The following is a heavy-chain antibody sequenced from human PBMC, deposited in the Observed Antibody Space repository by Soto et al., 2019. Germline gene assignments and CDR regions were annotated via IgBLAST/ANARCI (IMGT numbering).Heavy chain of an antibody. Sequence: ASVKVSCKASGYTFTGYYIHWVRQAPGQGLEWMGSISPHSGGPNYAQRFQGRVTMTRDTSMTTVYMELSGLTSDDTAVYYCAREEQTGANYYLDYWGQGTLVTVSS. CDR2: ISPHSGGP. V-gene: IGHV1-2*02. CDR3: AREEQTGANYYLDY. CDR1: GYTFTGYY. D-gene: IGHD7-27*01. J-gene: IGHJ4*02.